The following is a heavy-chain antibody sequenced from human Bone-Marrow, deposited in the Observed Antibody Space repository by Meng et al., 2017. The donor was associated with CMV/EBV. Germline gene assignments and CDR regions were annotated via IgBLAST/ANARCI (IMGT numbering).Heavy chain of an antibody. CDR3: ARDGRGYCTSTSCFSSGFDP. CDR2: IYYRGST. CDR1: GGSISSTSYY. V-gene: IGHV4-39*07. D-gene: IGHD2-2*01. Sequence: SETLSLTCPVSGGSISSTSYYWGWIRQPPGKGLAWIGSIYYRGSTHYNPSLKSRVTISLDTSKNQSSLKLSSVTAADTAVYYCARDGRGYCTSTSCFSSGFDPWGQGTLVTVSS. J-gene: IGHJ5*02.